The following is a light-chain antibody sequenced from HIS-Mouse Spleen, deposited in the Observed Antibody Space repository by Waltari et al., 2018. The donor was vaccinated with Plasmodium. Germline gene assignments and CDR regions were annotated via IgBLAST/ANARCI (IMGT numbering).Light chain of an antibody. CDR2: QDS. CDR1: KLGDKY. V-gene: IGLV3-1*01. CDR3: QAWDSSTDYV. Sequence: SYELTQPPSASVSPGQTASITCAGDKLGDKYARWYQQKPGQSPVLVIYQDSKRPSGIPERFSGSNSGNTATLTISGTQAMDEADYYCQAWDSSTDYVFGTGTKVTVL. J-gene: IGLJ1*01.